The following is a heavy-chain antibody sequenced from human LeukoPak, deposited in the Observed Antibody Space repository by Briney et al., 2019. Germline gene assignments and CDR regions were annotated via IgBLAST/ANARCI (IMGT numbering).Heavy chain of an antibody. J-gene: IGHJ3*02. Sequence: SETLSLTCTVSGVSISTYYWSWIRQPPGKGLEWIGYIYYSGSTNYNPSLKSRVTISVDTSKNQFSLYLSSVTAADTAVYYCARDGGKYCSSTSCRNAFDIWGQGTMVTVSA. CDR2: IYYSGST. V-gene: IGHV4-59*01. D-gene: IGHD2-2*01. CDR3: ARDGGKYCSSTSCRNAFDI. CDR1: GVSISTYY.